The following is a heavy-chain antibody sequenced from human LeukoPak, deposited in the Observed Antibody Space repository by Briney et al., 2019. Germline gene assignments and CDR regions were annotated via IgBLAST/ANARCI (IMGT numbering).Heavy chain of an antibody. D-gene: IGHD6-19*01. CDR3: ARDLAVAGSDY. V-gene: IGHV3-30*03. J-gene: IGHJ4*02. Sequence: GGSLRLSCAASGFTFSSYGMHWVRQAPGRGREWVAVISYDGSNKYYADSVKGRFTISRDNSKNTLYLQISSLRAEDTAVYYCARDLAVAGSDYWGQGTLVTVSS. CDR1: GFTFSSYG. CDR2: ISYDGSNK.